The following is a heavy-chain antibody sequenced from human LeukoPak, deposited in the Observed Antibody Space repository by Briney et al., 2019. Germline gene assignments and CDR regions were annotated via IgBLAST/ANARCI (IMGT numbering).Heavy chain of an antibody. J-gene: IGHJ4*02. V-gene: IGHV5-10-1*01. CDR2: IDPSDSYT. CDR3: ARQATVTTMLDY. D-gene: IGHD4-17*01. CDR1: GYSFTSYW. Sequence: GESLKISCKGSGYSFTSYWISWVRQMPGKGLEWMGRIDPSDSYTKYSPSFQGHVTISTDKSISTAYLQWSSLKASDTAMYYCARQATVTTMLDYWGQGSLVAVSS.